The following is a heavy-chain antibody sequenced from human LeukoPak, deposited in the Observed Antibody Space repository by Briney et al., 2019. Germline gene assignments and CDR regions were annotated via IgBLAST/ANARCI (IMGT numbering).Heavy chain of an antibody. D-gene: IGHD3-22*01. CDR1: GYSFSSYG. CDR2: ISAYDGNT. Sequence: ASVKVSCKASGYSFSSYGISWVRQAPGQGLEWMGWISAYDGNTNYAQKLQGRVTMTTDKSTGTAYMELRSLRSDDTPVYYCARDPVHYYDTSGYWSYWGQGTLVTVSS. V-gene: IGHV1-18*01. J-gene: IGHJ4*02. CDR3: ARDPVHYYDTSGYWSY.